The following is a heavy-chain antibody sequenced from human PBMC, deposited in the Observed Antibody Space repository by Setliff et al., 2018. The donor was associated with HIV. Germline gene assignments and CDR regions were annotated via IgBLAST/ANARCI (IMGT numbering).Heavy chain of an antibody. CDR2: IYTSGST. Sequence: PSETLSLTCTVSGGSMSTYYWSWIRQPPGKGLEWIGYIYTSGSTNYNPSLRSRVTISVDTSKNHLSLWLSSVTAADTAVYYCARKGNVGGWFDPWGQGTLVTVSS. D-gene: IGHD3-16*01. CDR3: ARKGNVGGWFDP. J-gene: IGHJ5*02. V-gene: IGHV4-59*01. CDR1: GGSMSTYY.